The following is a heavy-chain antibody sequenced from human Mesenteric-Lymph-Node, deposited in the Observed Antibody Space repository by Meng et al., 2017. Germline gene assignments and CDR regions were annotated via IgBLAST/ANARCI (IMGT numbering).Heavy chain of an antibody. CDR1: GYSISSGYY. CDR3: ARDGMYYYDSSGYKQNWFDP. V-gene: IGHV4-38-2*02. CDR2: IYHSGST. D-gene: IGHD3-22*01. Sequence: SETLSLTCTVSGYSISSGYYWGWIRQPPEKGLEWIGSIYHSGSTYYNPSLKSRVTISVDTSKNQFSLKLSSVTAADTAVYYCARDGMYYYDSSGYKQNWFDPWGQGTLVTVSS. J-gene: IGHJ5*02.